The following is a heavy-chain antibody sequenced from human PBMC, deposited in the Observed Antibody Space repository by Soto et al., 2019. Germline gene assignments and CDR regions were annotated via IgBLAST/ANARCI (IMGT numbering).Heavy chain of an antibody. D-gene: IGHD3-3*01. CDR2: VSGSGETT. J-gene: IGHJ6*02. Sequence: PGGPLRLCCAASGFTFSSYAMSWVRQAPGKGLEWVSTVSGSGETTYYTDSVKGRFTISGDNSKSTLYLQMTSLRGEDTAVYYCGKATNFGVGPDYYYYYGMDVWGQGTTVTVSS. CDR3: GKATNFGVGPDYYYYYGMDV. CDR1: GFTFSSYA. V-gene: IGHV3-23*01.